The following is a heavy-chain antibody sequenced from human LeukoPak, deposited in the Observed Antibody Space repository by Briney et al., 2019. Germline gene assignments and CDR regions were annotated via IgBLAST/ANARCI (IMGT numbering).Heavy chain of an antibody. D-gene: IGHD3-3*01. V-gene: IGHV3-7*01. Sequence: PGGSLRLSCAASGFTFTNYWMSWVRQAPGKGLELVAHIKQDRSEKYYVDSVKGRFTISRDNAKNSLYLQMNSLRAEDTAVYYCARLREIPVFGVVTKSTSYFDYWGQGTLVTVSS. CDR1: GFTFTNYW. CDR3: ARLREIPVFGVVTKSTSYFDY. CDR2: IKQDRSEK. J-gene: IGHJ4*02.